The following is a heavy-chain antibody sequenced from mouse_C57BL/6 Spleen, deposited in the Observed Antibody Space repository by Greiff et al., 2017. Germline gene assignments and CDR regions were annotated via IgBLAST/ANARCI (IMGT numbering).Heavy chain of an antibody. CDR3: ARSDYGSSRYAMDY. CDR1: GYTFTSYW. J-gene: IGHJ4*01. CDR2: IDPSDSYT. V-gene: IGHV1-50*01. D-gene: IGHD1-1*01. Sequence: VQLQQPGAELVKPGASVKLSCKASGYTFTSYWMQWVKQRPGPGLEWIGEIDPSDSYTNYNQKFKGKATLTVDTSSSTAYMQLSSLTSEDSAVYYCARSDYGSSRYAMDYWGQGTSVTVSS.